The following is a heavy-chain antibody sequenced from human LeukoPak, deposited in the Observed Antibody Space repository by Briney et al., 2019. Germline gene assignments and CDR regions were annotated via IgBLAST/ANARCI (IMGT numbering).Heavy chain of an antibody. CDR3: AKTTGGNAYDYILY. CDR1: GFTFSNYG. J-gene: IGHJ4*02. Sequence: GGSLRLSCAASGFTFSNYGMNWVRQAPGKGLEWVSATSASGSSPNYSDSVKGRFTISRDNSKNTLYLQMNSLRAEDTAVYYCAKTTGGNAYDYILYWGQGTLVTVSS. CDR2: TSASGSSP. D-gene: IGHD5-12*01. V-gene: IGHV3-23*01.